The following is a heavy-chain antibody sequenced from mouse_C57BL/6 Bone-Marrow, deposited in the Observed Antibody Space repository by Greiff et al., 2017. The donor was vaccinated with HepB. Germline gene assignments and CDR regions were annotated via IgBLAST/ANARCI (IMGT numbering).Heavy chain of an antibody. D-gene: IGHD3-2*02. CDR1: GYTFTDYN. CDR2: INPNNGGT. J-gene: IGHJ1*03. CDR3: AGGDSAGAYGWFDV. Sequence: EVQLQQSGPELVKPGASVKIPCKASGYTFTDYNMDWVKQSHGKSLEWIGDINPNNGGTTYNQKFKSKATLTVDKSSSTAYMELRSLTSEDTAFYYCAGGDSAGAYGWFDVWGTGTTVTVTS. V-gene: IGHV1-18*01.